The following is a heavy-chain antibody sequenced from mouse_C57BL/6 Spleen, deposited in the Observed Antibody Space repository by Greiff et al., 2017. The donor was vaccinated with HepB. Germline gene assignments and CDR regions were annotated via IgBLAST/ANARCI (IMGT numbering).Heavy chain of an antibody. CDR1: GYTFTDYY. V-gene: IGHV1-19*01. J-gene: IGHJ3*01. CDR3: ARYDPAWFAY. CDR2: INPYNGGT. Sequence: VQLKESGPVLVKPGASVKMSCKASGYTFTDYYMNWVKQSHGKSLEWIGVINPYNGGTSYNQKFKGKATLTVDKSSSTAYMELNSLTSEDSAVYYCARYDPAWFAYWGQGTLVTVSA. D-gene: IGHD2-3*01.